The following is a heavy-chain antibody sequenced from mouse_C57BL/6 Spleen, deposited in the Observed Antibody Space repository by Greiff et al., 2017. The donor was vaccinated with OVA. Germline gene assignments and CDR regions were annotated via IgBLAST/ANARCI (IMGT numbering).Heavy chain of an antibody. CDR1: GYAFTNYL. CDR2: INPGSGGT. V-gene: IGHV1-54*01. D-gene: IGHD3-2*02. Sequence: VQLQQSGAELVRPGTSVKVSCKASGYAFTNYLIEWVKQRPGQGLEWIGVINPGSGGTNYNEKFKGKATLTVDKSSSTAYMQLSSLPSEDSAVYFCAREARQLRLPFAYWGQGTLVTVSA. J-gene: IGHJ3*01. CDR3: AREARQLRLPFAY.